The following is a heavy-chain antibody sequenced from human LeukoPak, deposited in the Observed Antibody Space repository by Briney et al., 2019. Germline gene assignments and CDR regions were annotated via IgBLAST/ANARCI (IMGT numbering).Heavy chain of an antibody. J-gene: IGHJ6*03. CDR2: IIPIFGTA. CDR3: ARAPYSSGGSTNYYYYYYMDV. CDR1: GGTFSSYA. Sequence: SVKVSCKASGGTFSSYAISWARQAPGQGLEWMGGIIPIFGTANYAQKFQGRVTITADESTSTAYMELSSLRSEDTAVYYCARAPYSSGGSTNYYYYYYMDVWGKGTTVTVSS. D-gene: IGHD6-19*01. V-gene: IGHV1-69*01.